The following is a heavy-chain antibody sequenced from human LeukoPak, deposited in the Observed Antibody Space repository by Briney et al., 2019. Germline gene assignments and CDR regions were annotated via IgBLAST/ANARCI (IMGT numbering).Heavy chain of an antibody. CDR3: ARGRANFDY. Sequence: SETLSLTCTVSGGSISSYYWTWIRQPPGKGLEWIGCPYYSGSTDYNPSLKSRVTISVDTSKNQFSLRLSSVTAADTAVYYCARGRANFDYWGQGTLVTVSS. J-gene: IGHJ4*02. CDR2: PYYSGST. V-gene: IGHV4-59*01. CDR1: GGSISSYY.